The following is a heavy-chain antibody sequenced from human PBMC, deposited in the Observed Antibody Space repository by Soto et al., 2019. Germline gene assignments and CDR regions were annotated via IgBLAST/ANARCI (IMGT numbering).Heavy chain of an antibody. CDR2: IWYDGSNK. CDR1: GFTFSSYG. J-gene: IGHJ6*02. V-gene: IGHV3-33*01. Sequence: GGSLRLSCAASGFTFSSYGMHWVRQAPGKGLEWVAVIWYDGSNKYYADSVKGRFTISRDNSKNTLYLQMNSLRAEDTDVYYCARDYGELPRYYYYYYGMDVWGQGTTVTVSS. CDR3: ARDYGELPRYYYYYYGMDV. D-gene: IGHD3-10*01.